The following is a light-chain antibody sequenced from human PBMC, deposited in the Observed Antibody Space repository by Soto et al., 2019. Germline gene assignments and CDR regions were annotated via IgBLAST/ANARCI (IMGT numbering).Light chain of an antibody. CDR3: QQYNXWLVT. Sequence: EIVMTQSPATLSVSPGERATLSCRASQSVSSNLAWYQQKPGQAPRLLIYGASTRATGIPARFSGSGSGTEFTLTISSLQSEDFAVYYXQQYNXWLVTFXQGTRLEIK. J-gene: IGKJ5*01. V-gene: IGKV3-15*01. CDR1: QSVSSN. CDR2: GAS.